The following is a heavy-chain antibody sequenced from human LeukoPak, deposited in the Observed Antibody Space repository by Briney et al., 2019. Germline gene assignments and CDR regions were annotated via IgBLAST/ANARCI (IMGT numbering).Heavy chain of an antibody. D-gene: IGHD1-1*01. J-gene: IGHJ4*02. CDR3: ARSDNGLDY. V-gene: IGHV3-74*01. Sequence: GGSLRLSCAASGFTLSWHWMHWVRQAPGKGLVWVSRISSDGSTTTYADSVKGRFTISRDNAKNTLYLQMNSLRAEASAVYYCARSDNGLDYWGQETLVAVSS. CDR2: ISSDGSTT. CDR1: GFTLSWHW.